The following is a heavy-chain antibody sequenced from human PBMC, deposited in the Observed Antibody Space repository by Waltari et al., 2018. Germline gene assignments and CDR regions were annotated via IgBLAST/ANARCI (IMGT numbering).Heavy chain of an antibody. CDR3: ARNYDTNGRYRIPYWSFDL. V-gene: IGHV4-59*02. CDR2: VYYTGRT. CDR1: GGSVDGLY. Sequence: QVHLQESGPGLVTPSEILSLSCTVSGGSVDGLYWRWLRQSPGRGLEWVGFVYYTGRTDYNASLRSRVTSSMDTSRSQFSLRLTSVTAADTAVYYCARNYDTNGRYRIPYWSFDLWGPGTLLSVSS. J-gene: IGHJ2*01. D-gene: IGHD3-22*01.